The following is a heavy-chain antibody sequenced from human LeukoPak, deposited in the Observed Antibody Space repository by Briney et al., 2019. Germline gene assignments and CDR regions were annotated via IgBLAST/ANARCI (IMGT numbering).Heavy chain of an antibody. J-gene: IGHJ6*03. CDR3: ARSRGYSSSCYVYYYYMDV. D-gene: IGHD6-13*01. V-gene: IGHV1-69*13. Sequence: SVKVSCKASGGTFSSYAISWVRQAPGQGLEWMGGIIPIFGTANYAQKFQGRVTITADESTSTAYMELSSLRSEDTAVYYCARSRGYSSSCYVYYYYMDVWGKGTTVTVSS. CDR2: IIPIFGTA. CDR1: GGTFSSYA.